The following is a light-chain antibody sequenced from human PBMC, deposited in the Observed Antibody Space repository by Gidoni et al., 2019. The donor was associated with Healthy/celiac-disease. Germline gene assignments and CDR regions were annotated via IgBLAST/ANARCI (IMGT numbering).Light chain of an antibody. V-gene: IGLV1-40*01. CDR2: GNS. CDR1: SSNIGAGYD. J-gene: IGLJ2*01. Sequence: QSVLTPPPSVSGAPGQRVTISCTGSSSNIGAGYDVHWYQQLPGTAPKLLIYGNSNRPSGVPYRFSGSKSGTSASLAITGLQAEDEADYYCQSYDSSLSGYVVFGGGTKLTVL. CDR3: QSYDSSLSGYVV.